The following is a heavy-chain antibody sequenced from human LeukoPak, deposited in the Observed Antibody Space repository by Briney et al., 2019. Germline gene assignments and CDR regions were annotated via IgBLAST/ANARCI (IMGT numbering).Heavy chain of an antibody. Sequence: SVKVSCKASGGTFSSYAISWVRQAPGQGLEWMGGIIPIFGTANYAQKFQGRVTIITDESTSTAYMELSSLRSEDTAVYYCARGRYSYGLAPAYNWFDPWGQGTLVTVSS. CDR3: ARGRYSYGLAPAYNWFDP. CDR1: GGTFSSYA. V-gene: IGHV1-69*05. J-gene: IGHJ5*02. CDR2: IIPIFGTA. D-gene: IGHD5-18*01.